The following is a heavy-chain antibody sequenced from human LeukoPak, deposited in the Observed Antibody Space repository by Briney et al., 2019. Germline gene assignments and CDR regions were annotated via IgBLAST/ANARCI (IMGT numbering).Heavy chain of an antibody. J-gene: IGHJ6*02. CDR2: INHSGST. Sequence: PSETLSLTCAVYGGSFSGYYWSWIRQPPGKGLEWIGEINHSGSTNYNPSLKSRVTISVDTSKNQFSLKLSSVTAADTAVYYCARVEAVAYYYYGMDVWDQGTTVTVSS. CDR1: GGSFSGYY. CDR3: ARVEAVAYYYYGMDV. V-gene: IGHV4-34*01. D-gene: IGHD6-19*01.